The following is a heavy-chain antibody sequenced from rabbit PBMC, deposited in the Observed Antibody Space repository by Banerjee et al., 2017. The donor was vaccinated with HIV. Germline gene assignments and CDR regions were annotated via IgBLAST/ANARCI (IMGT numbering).Heavy chain of an antibody. V-gene: IGHV1S45*01. CDR2: IYTGSSGST. D-gene: IGHD4-2*01. Sequence: QQQLEESGGGLVKPGGTLTLTCKASGIDFSIYFDMCWVRQAPGKGLELIGCIYTGSSGSTHYASWAKGRFTISKTSSTTVTLQMTSLTAADTATYFCARDAYAGDGEGYYYGMDLWGQGTLVTVS. CDR3: ARDAYAGDGEGYYYGMDL. J-gene: IGHJ6*01. CDR1: GIDFSIYFD.